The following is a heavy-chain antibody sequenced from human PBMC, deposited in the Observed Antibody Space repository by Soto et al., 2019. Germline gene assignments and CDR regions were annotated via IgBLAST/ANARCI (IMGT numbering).Heavy chain of an antibody. Sequence: EVQLVESGGGLIQPGGSLRLSCAVSGFTVSNNYMSWVRQAPGKGLEGVSVIYSGGYTAYGDSVKGRFTISRDNSKNTLFLKMKSLGAAVRALFSWATHPGGGGYWGQGTLVTVSS. D-gene: IGHD3-10*01. CDR2: IYSGGYT. CDR3: ATHPGGGGY. V-gene: IGHV3-53*01. CDR1: GFTVSNNY. J-gene: IGHJ4*02.